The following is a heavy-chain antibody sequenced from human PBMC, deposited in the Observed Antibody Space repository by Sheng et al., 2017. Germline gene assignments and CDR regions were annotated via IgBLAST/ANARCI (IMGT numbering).Heavy chain of an antibody. V-gene: IGHV1-18*01. J-gene: IGHJ4*02. CDR1: GYTFTSYG. CDR3: ASGGRLSWSYFPDY. CDR2: ISAYTGNT. D-gene: IGHD1-26*01. Sequence: QVQLVQSGTEVKKPGASVKVSCKASGYTFTSYGISWVRQAPGQGLEWMGWISAYTGNTDYAQKLQGRVTMTTDTSTSTAYMELSSLRSEDTAVYYCASGGRLSWSYFPDYWGQGTLVTVSS.